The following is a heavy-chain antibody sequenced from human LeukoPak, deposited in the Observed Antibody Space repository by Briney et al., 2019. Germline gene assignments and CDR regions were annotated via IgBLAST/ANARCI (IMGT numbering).Heavy chain of an antibody. J-gene: IGHJ4*02. V-gene: IGHV4-4*02. Sequence: SETLSLTCAVSGGSISSSNWWSWVRQPPGKGLEWIGEIYHSGSTNYNPSLKSRVTISVDKSKNQFSLKLSSVTAADTAVYYCARDGYYDILTGYYLLDYWGQGTLVTVSS. CDR3: ARDGYYDILTGYYLLDY. CDR2: IYHSGST. CDR1: GGSISSSNW. D-gene: IGHD3-9*01.